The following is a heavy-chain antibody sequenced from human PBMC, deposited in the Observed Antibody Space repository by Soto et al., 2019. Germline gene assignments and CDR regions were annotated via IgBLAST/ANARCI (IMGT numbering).Heavy chain of an antibody. CDR3: IKDVRKGGLDY. CDR2: IGWTGERI. D-gene: IGHD2-15*01. V-gene: IGHV3-9*01. J-gene: IGHJ4*02. CDR1: EFNVYDHA. Sequence: EIQLVESGGQLVQPGRSLRLSCTVSEFNVYDHAMHWVRQAPGKGLEWVSGIGWTGERIGYADSVRSRFTISRDNAKNSLYLQMNDLTGDDTALYYCIKDVRKGGLDYWGQGTLVTVSS.